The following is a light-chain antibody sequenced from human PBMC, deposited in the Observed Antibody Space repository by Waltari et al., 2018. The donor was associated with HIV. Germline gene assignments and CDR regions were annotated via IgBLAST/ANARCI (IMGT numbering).Light chain of an antibody. J-gene: IGLJ3*02. CDR3: NSRDSSGNHRV. CDR1: RLRSDY. CDR2: GKN. V-gene: IGLV3-19*01. Sequence: SELTQDPAVSLALGQTVGITSQGNRLRSDYASGYQQKPGQAPVLVIYGKNNRPSGIPDRFSGSSSGNTASLTITGAQAEDEADYYCNSRDSSGNHRVFGGGTKLTVL.